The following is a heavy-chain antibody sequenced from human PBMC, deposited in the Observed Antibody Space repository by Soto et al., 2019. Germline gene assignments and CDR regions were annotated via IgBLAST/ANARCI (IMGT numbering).Heavy chain of an antibody. V-gene: IGHV1-2*02. CDR2: INPNSGGT. CDR1: GYTFTGYY. D-gene: IGHD6-6*01. J-gene: IGHJ5*02. Sequence: ASVKVSCKASGYTFTGYYMHWVRQAPGQGLEWMGWINPNSGGTNYAQKFQGTVTMTRDTSISTAYMELSRLRSDDTAVYYCARDLFVSYSSSSRGVVDPWGQGTLVTVSS. CDR3: ARDLFVSYSSSSRGVVDP.